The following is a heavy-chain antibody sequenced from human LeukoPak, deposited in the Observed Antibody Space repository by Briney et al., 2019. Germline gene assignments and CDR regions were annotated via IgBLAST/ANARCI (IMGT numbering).Heavy chain of an antibody. D-gene: IGHD3-10*01. J-gene: IGHJ3*02. CDR2: IYYSGST. CDR3: ARDPSYGSGLDI. Sequence: SQTLSLTCTVSGGSISNGGYYWSWIRQHPGKGLEWIGYIYYSGSTYYNPSLKSRVTISVDTSKNQFSLKLSSVTAADTAVYYCARDPSYGSGLDIWGQGTMVTVSS. CDR1: GGSISNGGYY. V-gene: IGHV4-31*03.